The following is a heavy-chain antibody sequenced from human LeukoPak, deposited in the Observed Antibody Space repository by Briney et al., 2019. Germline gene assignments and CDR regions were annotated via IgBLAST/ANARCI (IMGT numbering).Heavy chain of an antibody. CDR2: IIPILGIA. CDR3: ARDLDYGGFDY. D-gene: IGHD4-23*01. CDR1: GGTFSSYA. V-gene: IGHV1-69*04. J-gene: IGHJ4*02. Sequence: ASVKVSCKASGGTFSSYAISWVRQAPGQGLEWMGRIIPILGIANYAQKFQGRVTITADKSTSTAYMELSSLRSEDTAVYYCARDLDYGGFDYWGQGTLVTVSS.